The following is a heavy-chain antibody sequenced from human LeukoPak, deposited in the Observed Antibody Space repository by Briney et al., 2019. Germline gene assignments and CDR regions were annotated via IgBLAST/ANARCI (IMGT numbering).Heavy chain of an antibody. D-gene: IGHD6-25*01. J-gene: IGHJ4*02. Sequence: GGSLRLSCAASGFTFSSYSMNWVRQAPGKGLEWVSSISSSSSYIYYADSVKGRFTISRDNAKNSLYLQMNSLRAEDTAVYYCARERSSGDSFDYWGQGTLVTVSS. V-gene: IGHV3-21*01. CDR2: ISSSSSYI. CDR3: ARERSSGDSFDY. CDR1: GFTFSSYS.